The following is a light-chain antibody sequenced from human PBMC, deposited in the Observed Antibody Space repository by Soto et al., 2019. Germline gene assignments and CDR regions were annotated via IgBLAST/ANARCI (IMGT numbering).Light chain of an antibody. V-gene: IGKV1-39*01. J-gene: IGKJ1*01. CDR1: QPIGTS. CDR3: QQGYNTFWT. Sequence: DIQMTQSPSSLSAFVGDSVTVTCRASQPIGTSLHWYQQRAGTAPKGLISAATELQSGVPSRFSGRGSGTDFTLTISNLQPEDSATYFCQQGYNTFWTFGRGTKVDIK. CDR2: AAT.